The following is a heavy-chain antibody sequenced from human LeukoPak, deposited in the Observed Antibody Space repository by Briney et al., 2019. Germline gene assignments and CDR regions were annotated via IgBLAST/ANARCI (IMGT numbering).Heavy chain of an antibody. CDR1: GYTFTIYG. D-gene: IGHD2-15*01. CDR2: ISAYGNT. Sequence: GPSVKVSCKTSGYTFTIYGISWVRQAPGQGLEWMGLISAYGNTNYAQNPQGRVTMTTDTSTSTAYMELRSLRSDDTAVYYCARGIIGYYFDYWGQGTLVTVSS. J-gene: IGHJ4*02. V-gene: IGHV1-18*01. CDR3: ARGIIGYYFDY.